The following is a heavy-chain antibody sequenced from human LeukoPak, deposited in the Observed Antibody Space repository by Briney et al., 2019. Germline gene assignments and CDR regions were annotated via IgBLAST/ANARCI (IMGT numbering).Heavy chain of an antibody. Sequence: SETLSLTCTVSGSSISSYYWSWIRQPPGKGLEWIGYIYYSGSTNYNPSLKSRVTISVDTSKNQFSLKLSSVTAADTAVYYCARDFGGFDPWGQGTLVTVSS. J-gene: IGHJ5*02. CDR2: IYYSGST. V-gene: IGHV4-59*01. CDR3: ARDFGGFDP. CDR1: GSSISSYY. D-gene: IGHD3-10*01.